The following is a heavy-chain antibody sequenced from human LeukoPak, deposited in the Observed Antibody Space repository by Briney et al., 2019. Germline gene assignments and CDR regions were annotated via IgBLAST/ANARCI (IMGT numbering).Heavy chain of an antibody. CDR2: IYYSGGT. J-gene: IGHJ4*02. V-gene: IGHV4-39*07. D-gene: IGHD1-20*01. CDR3: ARDRGIIGSDY. Sequence: SETLPLTCTVSGGSISSSGYYWGWIRQPPGRGLEWIGSIYYSGGTYYNPSLKSRVTISVDTSKNQFSLKLSSVTAADTAVYYCARDRGIIGSDYWGQGTLVTVSS. CDR1: GGSISSSGYY.